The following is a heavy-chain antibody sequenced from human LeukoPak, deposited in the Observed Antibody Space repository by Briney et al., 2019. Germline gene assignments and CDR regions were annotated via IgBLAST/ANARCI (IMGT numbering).Heavy chain of an antibody. V-gene: IGHV4-61*01. CDR3: ATIRDTALRYWYFDL. Sequence: SETLSLTCTVSGGSVTRDNYYWTWIRQAPGKGLEWIGYMYYSGSTSYNPSLKSRVTMSVDTSKNQFSLKLSSVTAADTAVYYCATIRDTALRYWYFDLWGRGTLVIVSS. CDR2: MYYSGST. D-gene: IGHD5-18*01. J-gene: IGHJ2*01. CDR1: GGSVTRDNYY.